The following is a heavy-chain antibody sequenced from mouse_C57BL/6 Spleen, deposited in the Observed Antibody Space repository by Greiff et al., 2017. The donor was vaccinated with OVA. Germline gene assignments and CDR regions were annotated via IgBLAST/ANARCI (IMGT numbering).Heavy chain of an antibody. CDR3: ARRGWDSSGIAY. D-gene: IGHD4-1*01. V-gene: IGHV1-4*01. J-gene: IGHJ3*01. CDR1: GYTFTSYT. Sequence: QVQLKQSGAELARPGASVTMSCKASGYTFTSYTMHWVKQRPGQGLEWIGYITPSSGYTKYNQKFKGKATLTADKSASTAYMQLSSLTSEDSAGYYCARRGWDSSGIAYWGQGTLVTVSA. CDR2: ITPSSGYT.